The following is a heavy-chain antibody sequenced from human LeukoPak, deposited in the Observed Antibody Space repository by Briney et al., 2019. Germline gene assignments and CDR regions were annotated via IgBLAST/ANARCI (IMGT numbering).Heavy chain of an antibody. J-gene: IGHJ4*02. V-gene: IGHV1-69*01. Sequence: SVKVSCKASGGTFSSYAISWVRQAPGQGLEWMGGIIPIFGTANCAQKFQGRVTITADESTSTAYMELSSLRSEDTAVYYCASGTGFWSGYYTFDYWGQGTLVTVSS. CDR2: IIPIFGTA. CDR3: ASGTGFWSGYYTFDY. D-gene: IGHD3-3*01. CDR1: GGTFSSYA.